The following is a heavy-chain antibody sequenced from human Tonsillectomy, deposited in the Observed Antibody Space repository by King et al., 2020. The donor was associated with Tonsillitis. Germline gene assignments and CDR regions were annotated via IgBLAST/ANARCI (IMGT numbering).Heavy chain of an antibody. V-gene: IGHV4-38-2*01. CDR2: IYHSGST. CDR3: ARGYCSGGSCYSGLFDY. J-gene: IGHJ4*02. D-gene: IGHD2-15*01. CDR1: GYSISSGYY. Sequence: QLQESGPGLVKPSETLSLTCAVSGYSISSGYYWGWIPQPPGKGLECIGNIYHSGSTYYNPSLKSRVTISVDTSKNQFSLKLSSVTAADTAVYYCARGYCSGGSCYSGLFDYWGQGTLVTVSS.